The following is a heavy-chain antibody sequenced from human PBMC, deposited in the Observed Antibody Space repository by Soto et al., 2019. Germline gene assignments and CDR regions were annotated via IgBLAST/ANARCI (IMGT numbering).Heavy chain of an antibody. D-gene: IGHD2-2*01. CDR3: ATRHCSSSTCYDSHYYYYGMEV. CDR1: GFTFTGYY. Sequence: ASVKVSCKASGFTFTGYYIHWVRQAPGQGLQWMGWINPNTGGANYAQRFQGWVTMTTDTSISTAYMDLSRLTSDDTAVYYCATRHCSSSTCYDSHYYYYGMEVWGQATTVIVS. J-gene: IGHJ6*01. V-gene: IGHV1-2*04. CDR2: INPNTGGA.